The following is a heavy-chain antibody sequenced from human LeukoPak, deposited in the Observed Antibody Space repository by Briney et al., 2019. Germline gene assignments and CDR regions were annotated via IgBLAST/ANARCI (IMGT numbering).Heavy chain of an antibody. D-gene: IGHD4-17*01. CDR3: AREGYGDYQPEDAFDI. CDR2: TSYSGST. V-gene: IGHV4-30-4*01. Sequence: PSQTLSLTCTVSRGSISSGDYYWSWIRQPPGKGLEWIGYTSYSGSTYYNPSLKSRVTISVDTSKNQFSLKLSSVTAADTAVYYCAREGYGDYQPEDAFDIWGQGTMVTVSS. CDR1: RGSISSGDYY. J-gene: IGHJ3*02.